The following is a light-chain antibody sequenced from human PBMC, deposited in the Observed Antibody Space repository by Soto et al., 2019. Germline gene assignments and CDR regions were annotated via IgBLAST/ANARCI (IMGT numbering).Light chain of an antibody. Sequence: EIVLTQSPGTLSLSPGERATLSCRASQTICRYFAWYQQKPRQAPRLLIHGVSSRAPGIPDRFSASESGTDFTLTISRLEPEDVAVYYCHQYGDAPWTFGQGTKVEIK. CDR1: QTICRY. CDR3: HQYGDAPWT. J-gene: IGKJ1*01. CDR2: GVS. V-gene: IGKV3-20*01.